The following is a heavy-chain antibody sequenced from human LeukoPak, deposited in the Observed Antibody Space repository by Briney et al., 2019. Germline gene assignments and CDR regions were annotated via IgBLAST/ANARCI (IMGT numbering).Heavy chain of an antibody. D-gene: IGHD6-19*01. CDR3: ARAKWYSSGWHDFDY. CDR1: GGSISSTTHY. J-gene: IGHJ4*02. CDR2: IYYSGST. V-gene: IGHV4-39*07. Sequence: PSETLSLTCAVSGGSISSTTHYWGWIRQPPGKGLEWIATIYYSGSTYYNPSLKSRVTISVDTSKNQFSLKLRSVTAADTAVYYCARAKWYSSGWHDFDYWGQGTLVTVSS.